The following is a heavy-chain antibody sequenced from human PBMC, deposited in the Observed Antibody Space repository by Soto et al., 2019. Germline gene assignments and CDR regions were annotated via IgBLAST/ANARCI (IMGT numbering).Heavy chain of an antibody. CDR1: GFSLSTNLVC. Sequence: SGPTLVNPTQTLTLTCTFSGFSLSTNLVCVGWIRQPPGKALEWLALINWDDDEYYNKSLKTRLTISKDTSKNHVVLTRTNMYPVDTSAYYCPWIRDSRYRYFDFWGPGTLVTVSS. CDR2: INWDDDE. CDR3: PWIRDSRYRYFDF. D-gene: IGHD3-22*01. J-gene: IGHJ4*02. V-gene: IGHV2-70*01.